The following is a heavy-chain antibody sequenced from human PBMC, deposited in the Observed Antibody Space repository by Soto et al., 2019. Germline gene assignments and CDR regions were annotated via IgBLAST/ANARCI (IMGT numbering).Heavy chain of an antibody. CDR2: ISRDGGTK. CDR1: GFTVSTYG. V-gene: IGHV3-30*03. Sequence: QVQLVESGGGVVQPGRSLRLSCAVFGFTVSTYGMHWVRQAPGKGLEWVAVISRDGGTKYYADSVKGRFTISKDNSRNXXXXXXXXXXXXXMXVYYCTGEVASGYWGQGTLVIVSS. D-gene: IGHD2-8*02. CDR3: TGEVASGY. J-gene: IGHJ4*02.